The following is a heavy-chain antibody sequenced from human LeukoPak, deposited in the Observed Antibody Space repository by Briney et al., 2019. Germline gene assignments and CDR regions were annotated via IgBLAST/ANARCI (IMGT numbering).Heavy chain of an antibody. CDR3: ARGLRFYGSGNILRNWFDP. J-gene: IGHJ5*02. CDR1: GFTFSSYE. Sequence: GGSLRLSCAASGFTFSSYEMNWVRQAPGKGLEWISYITIDGDTIYYADSVKGRFTISRDNAKNSLYLQMNSLRAEDTAVYYCARGLRFYGSGNILRNWFDPWGQGTLVTVSS. V-gene: IGHV3-48*03. D-gene: IGHD3-10*01. CDR2: ITIDGDTI.